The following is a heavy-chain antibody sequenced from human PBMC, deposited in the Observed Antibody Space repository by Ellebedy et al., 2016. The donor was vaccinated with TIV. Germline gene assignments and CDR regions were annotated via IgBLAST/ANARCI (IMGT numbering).Heavy chain of an antibody. CDR1: RFTVSTNY. D-gene: IGHD3-3*01. CDR2: VSPGGGT. J-gene: IGHJ2*01. V-gene: IGHV3-66*01. Sequence: PGGSLRLSCAASRFTVSTNYITWVRQAPGKGLEWVSLVSPGGGTYYADSVQGRFTISRDNSKNTLYLQMNSLRAEDTAVYYCAKGGSKSGYSFDLWGRGTLVTVSS. CDR3: AKGGSKSGYSFDL.